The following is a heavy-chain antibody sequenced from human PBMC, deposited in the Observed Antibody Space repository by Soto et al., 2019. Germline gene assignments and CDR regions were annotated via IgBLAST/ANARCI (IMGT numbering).Heavy chain of an antibody. D-gene: IGHD6-13*01. CDR1: GGSISSSSYY. CDR3: ARARSSLTLDY. J-gene: IGHJ4*02. CDR2: IYYSGST. V-gene: IGHV4-39*01. Sequence: PSETLSLTCTVSGGSISSSSYYWGWIRQPPGKGLEWIGSIYYSGSTYYNPSLKSRVTISVDTSKNQFSLKLSSVTAADTAVYYCARARSSLTLDYWGQGTLVTVSS.